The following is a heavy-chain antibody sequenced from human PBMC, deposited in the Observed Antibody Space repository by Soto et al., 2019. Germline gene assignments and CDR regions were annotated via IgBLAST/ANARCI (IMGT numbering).Heavy chain of an antibody. CDR1: GFKLNSHA. D-gene: IGHD3-9*01. CDR2: LWYDGNNR. Sequence: QVHLVESGGGVVQPGKSLRLSCVASGFKLNSHAIHWVRQAPGKGLEWVAVLWYDGNNRYYAESAKGRFTISRDDSKTTVYLRLNSLRVEDTAVFYCASSAEYDVFPDFWGQGTLVTVSS. V-gene: IGHV3-33*01. CDR3: ASSAEYDVFPDF. J-gene: IGHJ4*01.